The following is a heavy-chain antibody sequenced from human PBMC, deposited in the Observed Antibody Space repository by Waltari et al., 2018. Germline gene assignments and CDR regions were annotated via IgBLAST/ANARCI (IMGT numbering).Heavy chain of an antibody. J-gene: IGHJ4*02. CDR1: GGSFSGYY. Sequence: QVQLQQWGAGLLKPSETLSLTCAVYGGSFSGYYWSWIRQPPGKGLEWIGEINHSGSTNYNPSLKSRVTISVDTSKNQFSLKLSSVTAADTAVYYCARGCYDFWSGYCDDYWGQGTLVTVSS. CDR3: ARGCYDFWSGYCDDY. CDR2: INHSGST. V-gene: IGHV4-34*01. D-gene: IGHD3-3*01.